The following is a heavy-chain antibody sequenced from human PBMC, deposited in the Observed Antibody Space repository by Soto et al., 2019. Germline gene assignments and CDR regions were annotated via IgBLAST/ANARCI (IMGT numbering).Heavy chain of an antibody. CDR1: GGTFSSYA. D-gene: IGHD6-13*01. Sequence: GASVKVSCKASGGTFSSYAISWVRQAPGQGLEWMGGIIPIFGTANYAQKFQGRVTITADESTSTAYMELSSLRSEDTAVYYCASSGYSSSWYVRDWFDPWGQGTLVAVSS. V-gene: IGHV1-69*13. J-gene: IGHJ5*02. CDR2: IIPIFGTA. CDR3: ASSGYSSSWYVRDWFDP.